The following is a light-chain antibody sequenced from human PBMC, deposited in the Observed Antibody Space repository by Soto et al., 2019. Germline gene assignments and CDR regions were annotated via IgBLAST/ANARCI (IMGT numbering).Light chain of an antibody. Sequence: ILMTQSPATLSVSPGERATLSCRASQSVSNNLAWYQQKPGQAPRLLIYDASTRANGIPARFSGSGSGTEFTLTISGLQSEDFAVYYCQQYNNWPAWTFGQGTKVEIK. V-gene: IGKV3-15*01. CDR3: QQYNNWPAWT. CDR1: QSVSNN. CDR2: DAS. J-gene: IGKJ1*01.